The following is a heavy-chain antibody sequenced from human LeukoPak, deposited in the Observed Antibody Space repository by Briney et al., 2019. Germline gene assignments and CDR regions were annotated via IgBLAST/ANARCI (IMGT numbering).Heavy chain of an antibody. Sequence: GGSLRLSCAASGFTFSSYGMHWVRQAPGKGLEWVAVISYDGSNKYYADSVKGRFTIFRDNSKNTLYLQMNSLRAEDTAVYYCAKDWTNDYFDYWGQGTLVTVSS. CDR1: GFTFSSYG. CDR3: AKDWTNDYFDY. J-gene: IGHJ4*02. CDR2: ISYDGSNK. V-gene: IGHV3-30*18. D-gene: IGHD2-8*01.